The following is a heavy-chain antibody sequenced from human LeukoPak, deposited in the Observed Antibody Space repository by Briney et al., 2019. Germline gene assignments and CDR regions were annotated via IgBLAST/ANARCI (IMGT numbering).Heavy chain of an antibody. Sequence: SETLSLTCTVSGGSISSSSHSWGWIRQPPGKGLEWTGSIYYTGRTYYNPSLKSRVTISVDTSKNQFSLKLSSVTAADTAVYYCAQSLGSSNWIGNWFDPWGQGTLVNVSS. J-gene: IGHJ5*02. CDR3: AQSLGSSNWIGNWFDP. V-gene: IGHV4-39*01. D-gene: IGHD6-13*01. CDR2: IYYTGRT. CDR1: GGSISSSSHS.